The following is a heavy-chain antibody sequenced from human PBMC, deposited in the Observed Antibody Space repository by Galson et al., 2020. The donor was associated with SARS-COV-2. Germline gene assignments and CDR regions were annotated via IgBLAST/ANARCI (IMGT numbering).Heavy chain of an antibody. V-gene: IGHV4-31*03. CDR3: TRGILVVTATTGYCGMDV. CDR1: GGSISSSSYY. J-gene: IGHJ6*02. Sequence: SEPLSLPCSVPGGSISSSSYYWSSIRPHPGECLEWIGYIYYSRRSYYNPSLRSRVTMSVDTSKNQFSVRLTSVTAADTAVYYCTRGILVVTATTGYCGMDVWGQGTTVIVS. D-gene: IGHD2-21*02. CDR2: IYYSRRS.